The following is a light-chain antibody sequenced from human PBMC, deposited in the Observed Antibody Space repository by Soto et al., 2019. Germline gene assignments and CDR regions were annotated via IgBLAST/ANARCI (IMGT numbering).Light chain of an antibody. V-gene: IGLV2-14*01. CDR1: SSDVGGYNY. Sequence: QSALTQPASVSGSPGQSITISCTGTSSDVGGYNYVSWYQQHPSKAPKLMIYDVSNRPSGVSNHFSGSKSGNTAYLTISGLQAEDEADYYCSSYTSSNTQVFGGGTKVTVL. J-gene: IGLJ2*01. CDR2: DVS. CDR3: SSYTSSNTQV.